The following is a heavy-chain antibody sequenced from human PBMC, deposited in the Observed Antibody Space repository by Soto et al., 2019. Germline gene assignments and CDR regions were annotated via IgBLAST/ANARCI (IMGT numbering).Heavy chain of an antibody. CDR3: ARDCSGGSCYSPYDAFDI. CDR2: ISSSSSYI. D-gene: IGHD2-15*01. V-gene: IGHV3-21*01. J-gene: IGHJ3*02. CDR1: GFTFSSYS. Sequence: GGSLRLSCAASGFTFSSYSMNWVRQAPGKGLEWVSSISSSSSYIYYADSVKGRFTISRDNAKNSLYLQMNSLRAEDTAVYYCARDCSGGSCYSPYDAFDIWGQGTMVTVSS.